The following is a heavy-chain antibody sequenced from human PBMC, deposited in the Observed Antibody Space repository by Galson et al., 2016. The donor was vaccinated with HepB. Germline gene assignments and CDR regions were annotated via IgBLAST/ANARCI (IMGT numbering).Heavy chain of an antibody. CDR3: ARPSGKYSGGFDI. CDR2: TRNKVNSYTT. V-gene: IGHV3-72*01. J-gene: IGHJ3*02. CDR1: GFRFSEHY. Sequence: SLRLSCAASGFRFSEHYMDWVRQAPGKRLEWVGRTRNKVNSYTTAYAASVKGRFTISRDDSKNSLYLQMNSLKTEDTALYYCARPSGKYSGGFDIWGQGTMVTVSS. D-gene: IGHD2/OR15-2a*01.